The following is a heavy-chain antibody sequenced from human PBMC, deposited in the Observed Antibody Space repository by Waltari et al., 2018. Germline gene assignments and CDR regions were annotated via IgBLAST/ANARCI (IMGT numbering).Heavy chain of an antibody. Sequence: QISLKESGPTLVRPTQTLTLTCTFSGFSLSTNGVGVGWIRQPPGQALEGLALIYWVDDTRYSPSLKTRLTITKDTSRNQVVLRMTYMDPVDTATYYCAHKPDYYDGRFDYWGQGILVAVSS. CDR1: GFSLSTNGVG. V-gene: IGHV2-5*02. CDR3: AHKPDYYDGRFDY. CDR2: IYWVDDT. J-gene: IGHJ4*02. D-gene: IGHD3-22*01.